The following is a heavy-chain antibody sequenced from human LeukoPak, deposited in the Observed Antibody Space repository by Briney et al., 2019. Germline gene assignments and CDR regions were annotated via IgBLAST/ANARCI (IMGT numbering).Heavy chain of an antibody. D-gene: IGHD1-26*01. J-gene: IGHJ6*02. CDR2: IVNDGGKT. CDR1: GFAFHAFD. CDR3: GTWAFYHGLDV. V-gene: IGHV3-43*02. Sequence: GGSLRLSCAASGFAFHAFDMYWVRQAPGKGLEWVSRIVNDGGKTYYSDSVRGRFTVSRDNSKDSLHLQMNSLRSDDAASYYCGTWAFYHGLDVWGQGTTVTVSS.